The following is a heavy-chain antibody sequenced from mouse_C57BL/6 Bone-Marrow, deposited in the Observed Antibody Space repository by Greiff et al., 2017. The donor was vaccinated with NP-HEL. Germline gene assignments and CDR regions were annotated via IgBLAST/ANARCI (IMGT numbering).Heavy chain of an antibody. CDR3: ARNPYGSSSWFAY. CDR2: IWSGGST. V-gene: IGHV2-2*01. D-gene: IGHD1-1*01. CDR1: GFSLTSYG. Sequence: VKLVESGPGLVQPSQSLSISCTVSGFSLTSYGVHWVRQYPGKGLEWLGVIWSGGSTDYNAAFISRLSISKDNSKSQVFFKMNSLQADDTAIYYCARNPYGSSSWFAYWGQGTLVTVSA. J-gene: IGHJ3*01.